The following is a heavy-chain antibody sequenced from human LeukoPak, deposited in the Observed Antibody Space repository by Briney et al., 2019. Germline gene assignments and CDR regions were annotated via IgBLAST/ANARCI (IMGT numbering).Heavy chain of an antibody. CDR3: AGPVVVPAARYYYYYYMDV. J-gene: IGHJ6*03. CDR1: AGSFSGYY. Sequence: PSETLSLTCAVYAGSFSGYYWSWIRQPPGKGLEWIGEINHSGSTNYNPSLKSRVTISVDTSKNQFSLKLSSVTAADTAVYYCAGPVVVPAARYYYYYYMDVWGKGTTVTVSS. CDR2: INHSGST. V-gene: IGHV4-34*01. D-gene: IGHD2-2*01.